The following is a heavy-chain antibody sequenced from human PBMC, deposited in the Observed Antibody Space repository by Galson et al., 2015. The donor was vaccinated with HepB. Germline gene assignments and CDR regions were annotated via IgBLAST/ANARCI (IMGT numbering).Heavy chain of an antibody. CDR1: GFTFSTYA. CDR2: ISYDGSNK. Sequence: SLRLSCAVSGFTFSTYAMHWVRQAPGKGLEWVAVISYDGSNKYYVDSVKGRFTISRDNSKNTLYLQMNSLRAGDTAVYYCAKDLSWVSGWHFYFQHWGQGTLVTVSS. D-gene: IGHD6-19*01. CDR3: AKDLSWVSGWHFYFQH. J-gene: IGHJ1*01. V-gene: IGHV3-30*18.